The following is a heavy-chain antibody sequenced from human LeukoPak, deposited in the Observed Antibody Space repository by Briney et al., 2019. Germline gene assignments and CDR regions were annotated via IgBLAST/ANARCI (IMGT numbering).Heavy chain of an antibody. V-gene: IGHV4-31*03. CDR3: AREGGLYYYYGMDV. D-gene: IGHD1-26*01. Sequence: PSETLSLTCTVSGGSISSGGYYWSWIRQHPGKGLEWIGYIYYSGSTYYNPSLKSRVTISVDTSKNQFSLKLSSVTAADTAVYYCAREGGLYYYYGMDVWGQGTTVTVSS. CDR2: IYYSGST. CDR1: GGSISSGGYY. J-gene: IGHJ6*02.